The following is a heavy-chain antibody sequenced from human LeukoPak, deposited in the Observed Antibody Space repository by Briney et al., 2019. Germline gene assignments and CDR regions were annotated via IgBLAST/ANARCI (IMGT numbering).Heavy chain of an antibody. J-gene: IGHJ4*02. V-gene: IGHV1-69*01. D-gene: IGHD5-18*01. CDR2: IIPIFGTA. Sequence: SVKVSCKASGGTFISYAISWVRQAPGQGLEWMGGIIPIFGTANYEQKFQGRVTITADESTSTAYMELSSLRSEDTAVYYCARANVDTAMAYYFDYWGQGTLVTVSS. CDR1: GGTFISYA. CDR3: ARANVDTAMAYYFDY.